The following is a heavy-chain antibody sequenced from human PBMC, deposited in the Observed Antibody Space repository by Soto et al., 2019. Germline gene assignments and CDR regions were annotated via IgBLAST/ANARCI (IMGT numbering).Heavy chain of an antibody. CDR3: ARAGYYDSSGYYSDY. V-gene: IGHV4-30-4*01. CDR1: GGSISSGDYY. D-gene: IGHD3-22*01. Sequence: SETLSLTCTVSGGSISSGDYYWSWIRQPPGKGLEWIGYIYYSGSTYYNPSLKSRVTISVDTSKNQFSLKLSSVTAADTAVYYCARAGYYDSSGYYSDYWGQGTLVTVS. CDR2: IYYSGST. J-gene: IGHJ4*02.